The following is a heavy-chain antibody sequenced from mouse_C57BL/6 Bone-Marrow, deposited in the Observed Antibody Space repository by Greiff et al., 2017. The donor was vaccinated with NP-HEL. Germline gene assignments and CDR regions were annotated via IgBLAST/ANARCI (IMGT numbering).Heavy chain of an antibody. CDR2: IDPENGDT. D-gene: IGHD1-1*01. CDR1: GFNFKDDY. CDR3: TSGSRHWYFDV. V-gene: IGHV14-4*01. J-gene: IGHJ1*03. Sequence: VQLKESGAELVRPGASVKLSCTASGFNFKDDYMHWVKQRPEQGLEWIGWIDPENGDTEYASKFQGKATITADTSSNTAYLQRSSLTSEDTAVYYCTSGSRHWYFDVWGTGTTVTVSS.